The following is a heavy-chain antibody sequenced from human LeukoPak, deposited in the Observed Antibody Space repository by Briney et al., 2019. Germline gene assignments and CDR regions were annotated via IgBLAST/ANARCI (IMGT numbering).Heavy chain of an antibody. CDR3: ARDTSLLGWFDP. CDR2: INPNSGGT. D-gene: IGHD2-21*01. Sequence: ASVKVSCKASGYTFTDHYMQWLRQAPGQGLEWMGWINPNSGGTVLAQKFQDRITMTRDTSISTVYMELSRPSSDDTAVYYCARDTSLLGWFDPWGQGTLVTVSS. CDR1: GYTFTDHY. V-gene: IGHV1-2*02. J-gene: IGHJ5*02.